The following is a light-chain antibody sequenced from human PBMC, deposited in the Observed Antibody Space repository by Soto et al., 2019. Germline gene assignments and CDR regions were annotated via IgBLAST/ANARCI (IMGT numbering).Light chain of an antibody. J-gene: IGLJ1*01. V-gene: IGLV2-14*01. Sequence: QSVLTQPASVSGSPGQSITISCTGTSSDVGLYNYVSWYQQHPGKAPKLMIYEVSNRPSGVSNRFPGSKSGNTASLTISGLQAEDEADYYCSSFSTSSSHYVFGTGTKVTLL. CDR1: SSDVGLYNY. CDR3: SSFSTSSSHYV. CDR2: EVS.